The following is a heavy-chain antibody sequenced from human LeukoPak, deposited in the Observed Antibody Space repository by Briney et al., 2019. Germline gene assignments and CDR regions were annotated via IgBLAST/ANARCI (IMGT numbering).Heavy chain of an antibody. J-gene: IGHJ4*02. D-gene: IGHD4-11*01. Sequence: PSETLSLTCTVSGGSISSTNHYWSWIRQPPGKGLEWIGFIYYSGSTYYNPSLKSRVTISVDTSKNQFSLKLSSVTAADTAVYYCAGGYDYTSISIDYWGQGTLVTVSS. CDR2: IYYSGST. CDR3: AGGYDYTSISIDY. V-gene: IGHV4-39*01. CDR1: GGSISSTNHY.